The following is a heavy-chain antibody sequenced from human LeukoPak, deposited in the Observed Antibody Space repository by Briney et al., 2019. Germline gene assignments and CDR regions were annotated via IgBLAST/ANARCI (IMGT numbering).Heavy chain of an antibody. CDR1: GYTFSLYG. D-gene: IGHD5-24*01. CDR2: ISGYDGKT. CDR3: ARDPVEMATSTDY. Sequence: GASVKVSCKASGYTFSLYGISWVRQAPGQGLEWIGWISGYDGKTEYAQKVQGRVTMTTDTSTSTAYMELRSLRSDDTAVYYCARDPVEMATSTDYWGQGTLVTVSS. J-gene: IGHJ4*02. V-gene: IGHV1-18*01.